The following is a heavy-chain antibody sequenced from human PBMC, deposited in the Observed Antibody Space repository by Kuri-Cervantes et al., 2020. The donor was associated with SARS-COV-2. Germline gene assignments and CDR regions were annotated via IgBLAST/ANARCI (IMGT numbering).Heavy chain of an antibody. CDR2: INPTVGDT. D-gene: IGHD1-26*01. Sequence: ASVKVSCKASGYTFTSFYLHWVRQAPGQGLEWMGIINPTVGDTTYAQKFQGRVTMTRDTSTSTVYMELSSLRYEDTAVYYCARSSSGSYSDFQFWGLGTLVTVSS. CDR3: ARSSSGSYSDFQF. V-gene: IGHV1-46*01. J-gene: IGHJ4*02. CDR1: GYTFTSFY.